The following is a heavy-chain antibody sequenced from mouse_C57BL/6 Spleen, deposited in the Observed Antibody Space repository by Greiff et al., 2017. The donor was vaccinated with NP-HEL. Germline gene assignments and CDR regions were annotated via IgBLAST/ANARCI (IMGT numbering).Heavy chain of an antibody. CDR3: TRKGYYYGSSLSYWYFDV. D-gene: IGHD1-1*01. CDR1: GYTFTDYE. J-gene: IGHJ1*03. V-gene: IGHV1-15*01. CDR2: IDPETGGT. Sequence: VKLQQSGAELVRPGASVTLSCKASGYTFTDYEMHWVKQTPVHGLEWIGAIDPETGGTAYNQKFKGKAILTADKSSSTAYMELRSLTSEDSAVYYCTRKGYYYGSSLSYWYFDVWGTGTTVTVSS.